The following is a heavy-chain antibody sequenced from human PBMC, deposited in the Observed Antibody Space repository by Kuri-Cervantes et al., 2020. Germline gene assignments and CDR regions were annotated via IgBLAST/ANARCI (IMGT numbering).Heavy chain of an antibody. D-gene: IGHD5-18*01. CDR2: IYSGGST. CDR3: ARDSLPDTAYYYYGMDV. Sequence: GESLKISCAASGFTFSSYAMSWVRQAPGKGLEWVSVIYSGGSTYYADSVKGRFTISRDNSKNTLYLQMNSLRAEDTAVYYCARDSLPDTAYYYYGMDVWGQGTTVTVSS. J-gene: IGHJ6*02. CDR1: GFTFSSYA. V-gene: IGHV3-66*01.